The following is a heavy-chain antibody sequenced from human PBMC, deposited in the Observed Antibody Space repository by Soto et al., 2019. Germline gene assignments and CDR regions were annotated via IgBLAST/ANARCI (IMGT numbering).Heavy chain of an antibody. V-gene: IGHV3-23*01. J-gene: IGHJ6*02. CDR3: EKGPSGYGVLDYGMDV. Sequence: WGSLRLSGAASGFPFTSYALGWLSQAPGKELQWVSAISGSGGSTYYADSVKGRITISRDNSKNTLYLQMNSLKAEDTAVYYCEKGPSGYGVLDYGMDVWGQATTVTVSS. D-gene: IGHD5-12*01. CDR2: ISGSGGST. CDR1: GFPFTSYA.